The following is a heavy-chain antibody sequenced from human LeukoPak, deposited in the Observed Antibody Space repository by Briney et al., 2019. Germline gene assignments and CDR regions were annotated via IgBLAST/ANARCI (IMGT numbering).Heavy chain of an antibody. CDR3: ARGGSGYYYSYFDY. Sequence: SETLSLTCAVYGGSFSGYYWSWIRQPPGKGLEWIGEINHSGSTNYNPSLKSRVTISVDTSKNQLSLKLSSVTAADTAVYYCARGGSGYYYSYFDYWGQGTLVTVSS. D-gene: IGHD3-22*01. CDR1: GGSFSGYY. V-gene: IGHV4-34*01. J-gene: IGHJ4*02. CDR2: INHSGST.